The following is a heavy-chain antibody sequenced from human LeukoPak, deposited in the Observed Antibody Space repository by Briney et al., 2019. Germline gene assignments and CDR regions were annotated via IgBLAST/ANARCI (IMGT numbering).Heavy chain of an antibody. D-gene: IGHD6-6*01. V-gene: IGHV3-23*01. CDR3: AKRKAARPIDY. CDR2: ISGSGGST. CDR1: GFTFSSYN. J-gene: IGHJ4*02. Sequence: GGSLRLSCAASGFTFSSYNMNWVRQAPGKGLEWVSAISGSGGSTYYADSVKGRFTISRDNSKNTLYLQMNSLRAEDTAVYYCAKRKAARPIDYWGQGTLVTVSS.